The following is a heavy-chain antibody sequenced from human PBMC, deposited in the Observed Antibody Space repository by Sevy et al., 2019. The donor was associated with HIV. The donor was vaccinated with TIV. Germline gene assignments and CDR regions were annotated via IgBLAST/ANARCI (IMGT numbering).Heavy chain of an antibody. Sequence: GGSLRLSCAASGFTFSNTGMRWVRQAPGKGLEWVSGISGSGDRTSYADSVKGRFTISRDNSKNTLYLQMNSLRAEDTALYYCAKPSSNSWQAFGYWGQGTLVTVSS. V-gene: IGHV3-23*01. J-gene: IGHJ4*02. CDR1: GFTFSNTG. CDR2: ISGSGDRT. D-gene: IGHD6-13*01. CDR3: AKPSSNSWQAFGY.